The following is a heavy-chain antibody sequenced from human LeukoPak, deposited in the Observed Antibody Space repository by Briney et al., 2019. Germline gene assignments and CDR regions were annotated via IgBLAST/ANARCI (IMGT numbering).Heavy chain of an antibody. CDR3: ARDRAPYLRELSLAHYYGMDA. Sequence: PGGSLRLSCAASGFTVSSNYMSWVRQAPGKGLEWVSVIYSGGSTHYADSVKGRFTISRDNSKNTLYLQMNSLRAEDTAVYYCARDRAPYLRELSLAHYYGMDAWGQGTTVTVSS. D-gene: IGHD3-16*02. CDR1: GFTVSSNY. J-gene: IGHJ6*02. CDR2: IYSGGST. V-gene: IGHV3-66*01.